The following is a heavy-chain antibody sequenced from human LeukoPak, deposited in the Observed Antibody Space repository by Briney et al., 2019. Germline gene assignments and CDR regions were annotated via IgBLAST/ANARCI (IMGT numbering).Heavy chain of an antibody. CDR1: GGSISSYY. V-gene: IGHV4-59*01. CDR3: ARGLGYCSSTSCYGPGYYYYYMDV. Sequence: SETLSLTCTVSGGSISSYYWSWIRQPPGKGLEWIGYIYYNGSTNYNPSLKSRVTISVDTSKNQFSLKLSSVTAADTAVYYCARGLGYCSSTSCYGPGYYYYYMDVWGKGTTVTVSS. CDR2: IYYNGST. J-gene: IGHJ6*03. D-gene: IGHD2-2*01.